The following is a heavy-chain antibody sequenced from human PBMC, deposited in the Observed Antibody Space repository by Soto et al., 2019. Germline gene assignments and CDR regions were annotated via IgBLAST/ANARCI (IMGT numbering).Heavy chain of an antibody. J-gene: IGHJ5*02. CDR3: ARLPVVVIALGYFDP. D-gene: IGHD2-21*01. CDR1: GDSISSSYY. V-gene: IGHV4-39*01. Sequence: QLQLQESGPGLVKPSGTLSLTCTVSGDSISSSYYWGWVRQPPGKGLECIGAVHYTGFTYYNPSLTGRLTISLDASKNQFSLRLSSVTAADTAIFYCARLPVVVIALGYFDPWGPGTLVTVSS. CDR2: VHYTGFT.